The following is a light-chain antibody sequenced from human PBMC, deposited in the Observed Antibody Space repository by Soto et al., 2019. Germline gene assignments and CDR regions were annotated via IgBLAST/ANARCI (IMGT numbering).Light chain of an antibody. V-gene: IGKV3-20*01. CDR3: HHFGSLPET. CDR2: SAS. J-gene: IGKJ1*01. CDR1: QSVASSY. Sequence: VLTQSPGTLSLSPGERVTLSCRASQSVASSYLAWYQQKPGRAPRPLFYSASSRATGIPDRFSGSGSGTDFTLTISRLEPEDFAVYYCHHFGSLPETFGQGTNV.